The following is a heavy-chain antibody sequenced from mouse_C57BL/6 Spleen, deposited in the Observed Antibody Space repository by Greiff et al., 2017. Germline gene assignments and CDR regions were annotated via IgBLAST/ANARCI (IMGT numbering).Heavy chain of an antibody. CDR3: ARHYGSRLDY. CDR1: GFTFSDYG. V-gene: IGHV5-17*01. Sequence: DVQLVESGGGLVKPGGSLKLSCAASGFTFSDYGMHWVRQAPEKGLEWVAYISSGSSTIYYADTVKGRFTISRDNAKNTLFLQMTSLRSEDTAMYYCARHYGSRLDYWGQGTSVTVSS. J-gene: IGHJ4*01. D-gene: IGHD1-1*01. CDR2: ISSGSSTI.